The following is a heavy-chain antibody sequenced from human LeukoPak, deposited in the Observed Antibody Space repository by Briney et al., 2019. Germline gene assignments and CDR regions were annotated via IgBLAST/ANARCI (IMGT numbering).Heavy chain of an antibody. V-gene: IGHV3-23*01. CDR2: NSGSGGST. CDR3: AKDVRTIRDGYNYRGRFDY. CDR1: GFTFSSHA. Sequence: GGSLRLSCAASGFTFSSHAMSWVRQAPGKGLEWVSANSGSGGSTYYADSVKGRFTISRDNSKNTLYLQMNSLRAEDTAVYYCAKDVRTIRDGYNYRGRFDYWGQGTLVTVSS. J-gene: IGHJ4*02. D-gene: IGHD5-24*01.